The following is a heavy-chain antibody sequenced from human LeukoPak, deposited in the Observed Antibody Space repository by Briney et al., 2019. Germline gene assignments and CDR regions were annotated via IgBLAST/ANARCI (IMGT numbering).Heavy chain of an antibody. J-gene: IGHJ4*02. Sequence: PGGSLRLSCGASGFTFSNYGMLWVRQAPGKGLDWVAFIRYDGNNKLYADSVKGRFTISRDNSKNTLYLHINSLRAEDTAVYYCVKDNPLDYWGQGTLDIVSS. V-gene: IGHV3-30*02. CDR2: IRYDGNNK. CDR1: GFTFSNYG. D-gene: IGHD1-14*01. CDR3: VKDNPLDY.